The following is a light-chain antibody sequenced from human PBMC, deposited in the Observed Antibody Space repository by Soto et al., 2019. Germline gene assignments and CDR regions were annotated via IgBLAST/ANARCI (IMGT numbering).Light chain of an antibody. CDR1: NTGSKS. CDR2: DDR. V-gene: IGLV3-21*02. CDR3: QVWDTSSGVV. Sequence: SYELTQPPSESVAPGQTARITCGGNNTGSKSVHWYQQKPGQAPVLVVYDDRDRPSGIPERFSGSNSGDTATLTITRVEAVDDADYYCQVWDTSSGVVFGGGTKLTVL. J-gene: IGLJ2*01.